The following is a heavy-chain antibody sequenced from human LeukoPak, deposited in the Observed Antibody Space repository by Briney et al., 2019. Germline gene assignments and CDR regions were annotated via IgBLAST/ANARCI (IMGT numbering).Heavy chain of an antibody. Sequence: SETLSLTCTVSGGSISSGDYYWSWLLQPPGKGLEWIGYIYFSGSTYYNPSLKSRVTISVDTSKNQFSLKLSSVTAADTAVYYCAREQAGQLGYWGQGTLVTVSS. CDR1: GGSISSGDYY. CDR3: AREQAGQLGY. D-gene: IGHD6-6*01. V-gene: IGHV4-30-4*08. J-gene: IGHJ4*02. CDR2: IYFSGST.